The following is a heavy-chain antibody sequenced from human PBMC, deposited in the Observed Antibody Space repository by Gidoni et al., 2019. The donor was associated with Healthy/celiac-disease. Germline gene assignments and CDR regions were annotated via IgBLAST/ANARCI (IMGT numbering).Heavy chain of an antibody. D-gene: IGHD4-17*01. Sequence: QVQLVQSGAEVKKPGASVQVSCKASGYTFTSYGISWVRQAPGQGLEWMGWISAYNGNTNYAQKLQGRVTMTTDTSTSTAYMELRSLRSDDTAVYYCARDSPPKMTTRWDYGMDVWGQGTTVTVSS. CDR3: ARDSPPKMTTRWDYGMDV. CDR2: ISAYNGNT. J-gene: IGHJ6*02. V-gene: IGHV1-18*01. CDR1: GYTFTSYG.